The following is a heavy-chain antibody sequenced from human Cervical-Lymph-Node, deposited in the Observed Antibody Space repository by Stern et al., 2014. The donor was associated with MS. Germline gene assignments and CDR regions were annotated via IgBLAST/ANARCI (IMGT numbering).Heavy chain of an antibody. J-gene: IGHJ1*01. Sequence: VQLVESGAEVKKPGSSVKVSCKASGGTFSSYAISWGRQAPGQGLEWMGGSIPIFGTANYAQKFQGRVTITADESTSTAYMELSSLRSEDTAVYYCARGPNGGEGISVLQHWGQGTLVTVSS. CDR2: SIPIFGTA. D-gene: IGHD2-8*01. CDR1: GGTFSSYA. CDR3: ARGPNGGEGISVLQH. V-gene: IGHV1-69*01.